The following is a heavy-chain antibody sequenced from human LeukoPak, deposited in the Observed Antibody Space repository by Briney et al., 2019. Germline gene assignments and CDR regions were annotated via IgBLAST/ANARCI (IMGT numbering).Heavy chain of an antibody. CDR2: ITSDSSRT. V-gene: IGHV3-23*01. J-gene: IGHJ4*02. D-gene: IGHD1-14*01. CDR1: GFTFSSYA. CDR3: AKGNTITPDY. Sequence: GGSLRLSCAASGFTFSSYAVSWVRQAPGKGLEWVSAITSDSSRTYNADSVKGRFTISRDNSKNTLYLQMNSLRADDTAIYYCAKGNTITPDYWGQGTLVTVSS.